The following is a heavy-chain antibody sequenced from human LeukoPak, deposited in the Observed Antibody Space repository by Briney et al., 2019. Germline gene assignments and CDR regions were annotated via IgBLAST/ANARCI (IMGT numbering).Heavy chain of an antibody. V-gene: IGHV3-23*01. J-gene: IGHJ4*02. Sequence: GGSLRLSCAASGFTFSSYAMSWVRQAPGKGLEWVSAISGSGGSTYYADSVKGRFTISRDNSKNTLYLQMNSLRAEDTAVYYCAKEQSKWGSNSGYFDYWGQGTLVTVSS. D-gene: IGHD1-1*01. CDR3: AKEQSKWGSNSGYFDY. CDR2: ISGSGGST. CDR1: GFTFSSYA.